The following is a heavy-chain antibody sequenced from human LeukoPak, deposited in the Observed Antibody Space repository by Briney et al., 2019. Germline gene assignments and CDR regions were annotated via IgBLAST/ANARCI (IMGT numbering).Heavy chain of an antibody. CDR2: ISGDGRGT. CDR1: GFIFTDYW. V-gene: IGHV3-74*01. J-gene: IGHJ4*02. Sequence: PGGSMRLSCAASGFIFTDYWMHWVRQGPGKELVWVAGISGDGRGTTYVDSVKGRFTISRDNSKNTLYLQMHSLRAEDTALYYCANSPYYDFWSGPYYFDYWGQGTLVTVSS. CDR3: ANSPYYDFWSGPYYFDY. D-gene: IGHD3-3*01.